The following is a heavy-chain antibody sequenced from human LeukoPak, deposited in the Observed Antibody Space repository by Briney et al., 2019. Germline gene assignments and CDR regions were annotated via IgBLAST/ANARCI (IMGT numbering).Heavy chain of an antibody. CDR1: GGSISSGGYS. CDR2: DYHSGST. CDR3: ARTSSGYYLAFDH. D-gene: IGHD3-22*01. Sequence: SETLSLTCAVSGGSISSGGYSWNWIRRPPGKGLEWIGNDYHSGSTHYNPPLKSRVTISVDRSKNQVSLKLNSVTAADTAVYYCARTSSGYYLAFDHWGQGTLVTVSS. V-gene: IGHV4-30-2*01. J-gene: IGHJ4*02.